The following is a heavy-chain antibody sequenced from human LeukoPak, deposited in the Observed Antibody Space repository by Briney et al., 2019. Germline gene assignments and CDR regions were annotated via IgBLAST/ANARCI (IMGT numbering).Heavy chain of an antibody. J-gene: IGHJ6*02. D-gene: IGHD2-2*01. Sequence: SETLSLTCTVSGGSITAYYWNWIRQPPGKGLEWIGYIHYSGITNYNPSLESRVTTSVDTSKNQISMKLSSVTAADTAVYYCARDIVVVPAASGVDYYYYYGMDVWGQGTTVTVSS. CDR3: ARDIVVVPAASGVDYYYYYGMDV. V-gene: IGHV4-59*01. CDR1: GGSITAYY. CDR2: IHYSGIT.